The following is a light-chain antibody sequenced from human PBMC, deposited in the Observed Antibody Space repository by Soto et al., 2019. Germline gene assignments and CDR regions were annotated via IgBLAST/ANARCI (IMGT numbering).Light chain of an antibody. CDR1: SGNSDDL. CDR3: ETWGSAIWV. CDR2: VEGSGNY. J-gene: IGLJ3*02. Sequence: QPVLTQSSSASASLGSSVKLTCTLSSGNSDDLIAWHQQQPGKAPRYMMKVEGSGNYKRGSGVPDRFSGSSSGADRYLTISNLQPEDEADYYCETWGSAIWVFGGGTQLTVL. V-gene: IGLV4-60*03.